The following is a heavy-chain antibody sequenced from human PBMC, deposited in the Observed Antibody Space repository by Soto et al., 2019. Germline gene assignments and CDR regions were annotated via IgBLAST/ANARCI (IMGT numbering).Heavy chain of an antibody. Sequence: QLQLQESGPGLVKPSETLSLTCTVSGDSIASSKYYWGWIRQPPGKGPEWIGSIYYSGSTYHNPSLKSRVTISIDTSKNQFSLKVNSVTAADTATYDCAKHPWNPLVRPYGHFDLGGRGTLVTVSS. CDR1: GDSIASSKYY. CDR2: IYYSGST. D-gene: IGHD1-1*01. V-gene: IGHV4-39*01. CDR3: AKHPWNPLVRPYGHFDL. J-gene: IGHJ2*01.